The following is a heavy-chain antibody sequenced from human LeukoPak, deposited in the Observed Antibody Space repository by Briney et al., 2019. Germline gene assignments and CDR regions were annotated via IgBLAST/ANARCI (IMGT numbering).Heavy chain of an antibody. CDR2: IYYSGST. Sequence: SETLSLTCAVSGGSISSYYWSWIRQPPGKGLEWIGYIYYSGSTNYNPSLKSRVTISVDTSKNQFSLKLSSVTAADTAVYYCARDENGYVWGSFRAWGQGTLVTVSS. CDR1: GGSISSYY. J-gene: IGHJ5*02. V-gene: IGHV4-59*01. D-gene: IGHD3-16*02. CDR3: ARDENGYVWGSFRA.